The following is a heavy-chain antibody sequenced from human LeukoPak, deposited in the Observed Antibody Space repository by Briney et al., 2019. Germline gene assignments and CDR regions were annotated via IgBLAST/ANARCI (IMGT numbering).Heavy chain of an antibody. D-gene: IGHD5-18*01. CDR1: GFIFSSYS. CDR3: ARAPVDTAMGDY. V-gene: IGHV3-21*01. CDR2: IMSSTSEL. Sequence: GYLRLSCAASGFIFSSYSMNWVRQAPGKGLEWVSSIMSSTSELYYADSVEGRFAISRDNAKNSLYLQMNSLRAEDTAVYYCARAPVDTAMGDYWGQGTLVPVSS. J-gene: IGHJ4*02.